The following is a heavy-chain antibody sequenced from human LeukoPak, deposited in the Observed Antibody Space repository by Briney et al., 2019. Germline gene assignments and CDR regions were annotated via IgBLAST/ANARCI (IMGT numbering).Heavy chain of an antibody. V-gene: IGHV4-30-2*01. CDR2: IYHSGST. Sequence: SQTLSLTCAVSGGSISSGGYSWSWIRQPPGKGLEWIGYIYHSGSTYYNPSLKSRVTISVDRSKYQFSLKLSSVTAADTAVYYCASLHYYYGMDVRGQGTTVTVSS. CDR1: GGSISSGGYS. J-gene: IGHJ6*02. CDR3: ASLHYYYGMDV.